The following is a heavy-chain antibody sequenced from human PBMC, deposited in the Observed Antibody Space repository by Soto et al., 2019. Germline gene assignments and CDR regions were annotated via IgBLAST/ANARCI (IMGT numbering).Heavy chain of an antibody. V-gene: IGHV3-7*01. CDR1: GFTFSAYL. CDR2: IKYDGSET. Sequence: HPGGSLRLSCAASGFTFSAYLMIWVRQAPGKGLEWVANIKYDGSETYYVDSVKGRFTISRDNAKNSLYLQMNSLRGEDTAVYYCARYSSAWGLWGQGTLVTVSS. CDR3: ARYSSAWGL. D-gene: IGHD6-19*01. J-gene: IGHJ4*02.